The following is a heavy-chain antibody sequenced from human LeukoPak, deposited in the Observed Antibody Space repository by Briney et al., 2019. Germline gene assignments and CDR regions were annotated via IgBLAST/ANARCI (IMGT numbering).Heavy chain of an antibody. CDR3: ARVSGHGRAVADRNWFDP. J-gene: IGHJ5*02. Sequence: ASVKVSCKASGGTFSSYAISWVRQAPGQGLEWMGRIIPILGIANYAQKFQGRVTITADKSTSTAYMELSSLRSEDTAVYYWARVSGHGRAVADRNWFDPWGQGTLVTVSS. CDR2: IIPILGIA. CDR1: GGTFSSYA. D-gene: IGHD6-19*01. V-gene: IGHV1-69*04.